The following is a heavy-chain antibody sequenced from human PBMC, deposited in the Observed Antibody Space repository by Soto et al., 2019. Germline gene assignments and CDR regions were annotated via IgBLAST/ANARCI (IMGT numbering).Heavy chain of an antibody. CDR2: ISSSSDYI. Sequence: GGSLRLSCAASGFTFTSYTMNWVRQAPGKGLEWVSSISSSSDYIYYADSMKGRVTISRDNAKNSLFLDMNSLTGEDTAVYYCARARVYATGPLDFWGQGTLVTVS. D-gene: IGHD6-13*01. J-gene: IGHJ4*02. CDR3: ARARVYATGPLDF. V-gene: IGHV3-21*06. CDR1: GFTFTSYT.